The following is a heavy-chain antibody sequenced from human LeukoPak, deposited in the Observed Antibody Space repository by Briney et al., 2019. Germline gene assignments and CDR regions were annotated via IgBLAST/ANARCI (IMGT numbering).Heavy chain of an antibody. CDR3: AKEVRVVVAATLDYYYGMDV. Sequence: GGSLRLSCAASGFTFSSYGMHWVRQAPGKGLEWVAVISYDGSNKYYADSVKGRFTISRDNSKNTLYLQMNSLRAEDTAVYYCAKEVRVVVAATLDYYYGMDVWGQGTMVTVSS. V-gene: IGHV3-30*18. CDR1: GFTFSSYG. D-gene: IGHD2-15*01. CDR2: ISYDGSNK. J-gene: IGHJ6*02.